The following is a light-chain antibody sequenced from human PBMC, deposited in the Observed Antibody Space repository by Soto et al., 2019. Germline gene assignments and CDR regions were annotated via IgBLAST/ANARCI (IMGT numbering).Light chain of an antibody. CDR2: YGS. Sequence: IGMTQSPATLSLSPGERVTFSCRASQGIRNHLAWYQHKPGQAPRLLISYGSAGATGIPARFSGSGSGTEFTLTINSLQSEDFAVYYCQQFYTWLVTFGGGTKVDIK. CDR3: QQFYTWLVT. V-gene: IGKV3-15*01. J-gene: IGKJ4*01. CDR1: QGIRNH.